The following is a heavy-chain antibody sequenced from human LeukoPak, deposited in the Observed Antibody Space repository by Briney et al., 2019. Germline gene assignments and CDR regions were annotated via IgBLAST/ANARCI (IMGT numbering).Heavy chain of an antibody. J-gene: IGHJ5*02. CDR3: ARGESHWFDP. V-gene: IGHV4-34*01. CDR1: GGSFSGYY. Sequence: PSETLPLTCAVYGGSFSGYYWSWIRQPPGKGLEWIGEINHSGSTNYNPSLKSRVTISVDTSKNQFSLKLSSVTAADTAVYYCARGESHWFDPWGQGTLVTVSS. CDR2: INHSGST.